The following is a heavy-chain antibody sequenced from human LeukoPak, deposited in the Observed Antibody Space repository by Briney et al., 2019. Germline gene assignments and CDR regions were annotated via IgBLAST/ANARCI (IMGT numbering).Heavy chain of an antibody. J-gene: IGHJ5*02. CDR3: ATATFYATSGYFPS. CDR2: SNEDGSTT. CDR1: GFTFSSNW. Sequence: GGSLRPSCAASGFTFSSNWMHWVRQAPGKGLVWVSRSNEDGSTTNYADSVKGRFTISRDNAKNTLHLQMNSLRDEDTAVYYCATATFYATSGYFPSWGQGTLVTVSS. D-gene: IGHD3-22*01. V-gene: IGHV3-74*01.